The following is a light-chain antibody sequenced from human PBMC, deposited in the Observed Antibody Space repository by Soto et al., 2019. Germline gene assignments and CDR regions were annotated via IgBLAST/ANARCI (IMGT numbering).Light chain of an antibody. V-gene: IGLV2-14*01. J-gene: IGLJ1*01. Sequence: QSALTQPASVSGSPGQSITISCTGSSSDVGAYNFVSWYQQYPGRAPKLIIYEVSNRPSGVSNRFSGSKSGSTASLTISGLQAEDEADYYCSSYSFTSRGVFGTGTKLTVL. CDR2: EVS. CDR3: SSYSFTSRGV. CDR1: SSDVGAYNF.